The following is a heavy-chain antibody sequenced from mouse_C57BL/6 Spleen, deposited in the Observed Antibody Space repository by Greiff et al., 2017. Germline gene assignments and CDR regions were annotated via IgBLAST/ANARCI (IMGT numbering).Heavy chain of an antibody. J-gene: IGHJ1*03. Sequence: EVQLQQSGPELVKPGASVKISCKASGYSFTDYHMNWVKQSNGKSLEWVGVINPNYGTTSYNQKFKGKATLTVDQSSSTAYMQSNSLTSEDSAVYYCARRDYYGSSHWYFDVWGTGTTVTVSS. CDR3: ARRDYYGSSHWYFDV. CDR1: GYSFTDYH. D-gene: IGHD1-1*01. V-gene: IGHV1-39*01. CDR2: INPNYGTT.